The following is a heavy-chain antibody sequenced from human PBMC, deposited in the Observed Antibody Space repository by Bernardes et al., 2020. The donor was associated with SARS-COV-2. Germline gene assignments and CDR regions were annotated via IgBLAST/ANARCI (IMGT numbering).Heavy chain of an antibody. CDR3: ATLTVTTNS. D-gene: IGHD4-17*01. CDR2: IKSKTDGGII. Sequence: GGSLRLSCAASGFSFSNAWMHWVRRAPGKGLEWVGHIKSKTDGGIIDYAAPVKGRFIISRDDSKNTLYLQMNSLKIEDTGVYYCATLTVTTNSWGQGTLVTVSS. J-gene: IGHJ4*02. V-gene: IGHV3-15*07. CDR1: GFSFSNAW.